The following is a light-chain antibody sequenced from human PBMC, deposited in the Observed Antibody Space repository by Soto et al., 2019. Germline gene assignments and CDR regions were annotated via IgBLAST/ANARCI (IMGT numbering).Light chain of an antibody. CDR3: QKYNSAPPWT. V-gene: IGKV1-27*01. J-gene: IGKJ1*01. CDR1: QGISNY. CDR2: AAS. Sequence: DIQMTQSPSSLSASVGDRVTITCRASQGISNYFAWYQQKPGKVPNLLIYAASTLQSGVPSRFSGSGSGTAFTLTISGLQSDDVATYYCQKYNSAPPWTFGQGTKVES.